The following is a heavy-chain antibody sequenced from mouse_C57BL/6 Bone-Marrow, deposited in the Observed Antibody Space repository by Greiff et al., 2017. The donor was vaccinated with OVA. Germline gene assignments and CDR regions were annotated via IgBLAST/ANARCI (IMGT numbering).Heavy chain of an antibody. D-gene: IGHD2-2*01. CDR3: ARQGVTYYAMDY. V-gene: IGHV5-6*01. J-gene: IGHJ4*01. Sequence: EVQLVESGGDLVKPGGSLKLSCAASGFTFSSYGMSWVRQTPDKRLEWVATISSGGNYTYYPDSVKGRFPISRDNANNTLYLQRSSLKSEDSAMYYCARQGVTYYAMDYWGQGTSVTVSS. CDR2: ISSGGNYT. CDR1: GFTFSSYG.